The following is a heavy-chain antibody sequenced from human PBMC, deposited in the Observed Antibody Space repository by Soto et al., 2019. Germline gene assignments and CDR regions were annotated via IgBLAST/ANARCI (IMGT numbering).Heavy chain of an antibody. CDR2: IYYSGFT. CDR1: GGSISSGDYY. CDR3: ARSDNYVPFDH. D-gene: IGHD4-4*01. J-gene: IGHJ4*02. Sequence: QVQLQESGPGLVKPSQTLSLTCTVSGGSISSGDYYWSWIRQPPGKGLEWIGYIYYSGFTYYNPSLNSRLTMSVDTSKNQFSLKLSSVIAADTAGYYCARSDNYVPFDHWGQGTLVTVSS. V-gene: IGHV4-30-4*01.